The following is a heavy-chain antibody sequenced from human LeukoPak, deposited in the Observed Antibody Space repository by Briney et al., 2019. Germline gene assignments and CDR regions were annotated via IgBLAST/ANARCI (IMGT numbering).Heavy chain of an antibody. J-gene: IGHJ4*02. V-gene: IGHV4-30-2*01. D-gene: IGHD2-15*01. Sequence: SESLSLTWAVSGGSISSGGYCWGWIRQTRGKGLEWIGLIYPRGSTYYNPSVKRRVTITVDSSTNQFSLMLSCVMAADKAVYYCARVSASGGSGGNFDYWGQGTLVTVSS. CDR2: IYPRGST. CDR1: GGSISSGGYC. CDR3: ARVSASGGSGGNFDY.